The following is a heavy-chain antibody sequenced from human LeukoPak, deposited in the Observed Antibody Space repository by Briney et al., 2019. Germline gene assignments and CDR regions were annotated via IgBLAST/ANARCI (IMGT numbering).Heavy chain of an antibody. CDR2: ISSSSSTI. V-gene: IGHV3-48*02. D-gene: IGHD4-17*01. CDR3: ARVGGYGDYWRSVDY. J-gene: IGHJ4*02. CDR1: GFTFSSYS. Sequence: PGGSLRLSCAASGFTFSSYSMNWVRQAPGKGLEWVSYISSSSSTIYYADSVKGRFTISRDNAKNSLYLQMNSLRDEDTAVYYCARVGGYGDYWRSVDYWGQGTLVTVSS.